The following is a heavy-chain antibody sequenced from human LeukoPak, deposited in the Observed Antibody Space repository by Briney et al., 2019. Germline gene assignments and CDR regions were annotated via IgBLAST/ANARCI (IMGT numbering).Heavy chain of an antibody. CDR2: INPNIGDA. D-gene: IGHD2-21*02. Sequence: GASVKVSCKASGYTFTDYFIHWVRQAPGQGLEWMGWINPNIGDASYAQMFQDRVTMTRDRSINTAYMELSRLTSDDTAVYYCARMALDGGDSIGFDSWGQGTLVTVSS. CDR1: GYTFTDYF. J-gene: IGHJ5*01. V-gene: IGHV1-2*02. CDR3: ARMALDGGDSIGFDS.